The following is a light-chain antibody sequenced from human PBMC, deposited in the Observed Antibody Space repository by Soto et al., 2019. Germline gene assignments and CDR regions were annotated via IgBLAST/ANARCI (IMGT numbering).Light chain of an antibody. J-gene: IGKJ1*01. Sequence: EIVMTQSPATLSVSPGERATLSCRASQSVSSNLAWYQQKPGQAPRPLIYGASTRATGIPARFSGSGSGTEFTLTISSLQSEDFAVYYCQQYNNWTLTFGQGTKVDIK. CDR3: QQYNNWTLT. CDR2: GAS. CDR1: QSVSSN. V-gene: IGKV3-15*01.